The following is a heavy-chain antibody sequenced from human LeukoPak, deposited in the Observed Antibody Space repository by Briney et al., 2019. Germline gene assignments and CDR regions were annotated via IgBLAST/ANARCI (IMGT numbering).Heavy chain of an antibody. V-gene: IGHV1-69*05. Sequence: ASVKVSCKASGGTFSSYAISWVRQAPGQGLEWMGGIIPIFGTANYAQKFQGRVTITTDESTSTAYMKLSSLRSEDTAVYYCARSGRMATITYYFDYWGQGTLVTVSS. J-gene: IGHJ4*02. CDR1: GGTFSSYA. D-gene: IGHD5-24*01. CDR2: IIPIFGTA. CDR3: ARSGRMATITYYFDY.